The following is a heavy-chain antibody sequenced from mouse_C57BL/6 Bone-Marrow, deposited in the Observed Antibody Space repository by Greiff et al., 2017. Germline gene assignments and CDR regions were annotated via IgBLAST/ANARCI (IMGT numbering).Heavy chain of an antibody. CDR3: ARELRCYAMDY. CDR1: GYSITSGYY. D-gene: IGHD1-3*01. CDR2: ISYDGSN. J-gene: IGHJ4*01. Sequence: VQLKESGPGLVKPSQSLSLTCSVTGYSITSGYYWNWIRQFPGNKLEWMGYISYDGSNNYNPSLKNRISITRDTSKNQFFLKLNSVTTEDTATYYCARELRCYAMDYWGQGTSVTVSS. V-gene: IGHV3-6*01.